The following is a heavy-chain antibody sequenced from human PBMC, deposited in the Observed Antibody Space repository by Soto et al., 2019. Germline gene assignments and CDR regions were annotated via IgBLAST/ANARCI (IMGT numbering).Heavy chain of an antibody. CDR2: ISAYNGNT. Sequence: QVQLVQSGAEVKKPGASVKVSCKASGSTFTSYGISWVRQAPGQGLEWMGWISAYNGNTNYAQKLQGRVTKTTDTSTSTAYMELRSLRSDDTAVYYCARDQFSGYCSGGSCQNPYTPWGQGTLVTVSS. CDR3: ARDQFSGYCSGGSCQNPYTP. V-gene: IGHV1-18*01. D-gene: IGHD2-15*01. CDR1: GSTFTSYG. J-gene: IGHJ5*02.